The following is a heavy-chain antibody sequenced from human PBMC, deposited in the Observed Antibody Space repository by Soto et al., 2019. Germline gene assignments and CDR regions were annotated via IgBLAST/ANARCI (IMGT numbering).Heavy chain of an antibody. J-gene: IGHJ4*02. Sequence: GGSLRLSCAASGFTFSSYGMHWVRQAPGKGLEWVAVISYDGSNKYYADSVKGRFTISRDNSKNTLYLQMNSLRAEDTAVYYCAKAEVEYSYVCDYWGQGTLVTVSS. D-gene: IGHD5-18*01. V-gene: IGHV3-30*18. CDR3: AKAEVEYSYVCDY. CDR1: GFTFSSYG. CDR2: ISYDGSNK.